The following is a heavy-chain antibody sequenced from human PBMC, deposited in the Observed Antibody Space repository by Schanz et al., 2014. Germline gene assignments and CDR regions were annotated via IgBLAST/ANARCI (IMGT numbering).Heavy chain of an antibody. CDR2: ISYDGSEK. CDR1: GLTFTSNV. D-gene: IGHD2-21*02. V-gene: IGHV3-30*03. CDR3: ARPSDSSWYMDV. J-gene: IGHJ6*03. Sequence: QLVESGGDVVQPGGSLRLSCSVSGLTFTSNVIHWVRQAPGKGLEWVAVISYDGSEKYYGDSVTGRFTISRDNAKNSVYLQMNSLRAEDTAVYYCARPSDSSWYMDVWGKGTTVTVSS.